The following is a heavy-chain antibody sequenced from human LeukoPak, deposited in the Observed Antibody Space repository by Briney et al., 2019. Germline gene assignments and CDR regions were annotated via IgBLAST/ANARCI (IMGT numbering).Heavy chain of an antibody. V-gene: IGHV4-59*01. CDR1: GGSISNYY. CDR2: IYYSGST. Sequence: SETLSLTCTVSGGSISNYYWSWIRQPPGKGLEWIGYIYYSGSTNYNPSLKGRVTMSVDTSKNQFSLKLSSVTAADTAVYYCAGHDSSGTYFQHWGQGTLVTVSS. CDR3: AGHDSSGTYFQH. D-gene: IGHD3-22*01. J-gene: IGHJ1*01.